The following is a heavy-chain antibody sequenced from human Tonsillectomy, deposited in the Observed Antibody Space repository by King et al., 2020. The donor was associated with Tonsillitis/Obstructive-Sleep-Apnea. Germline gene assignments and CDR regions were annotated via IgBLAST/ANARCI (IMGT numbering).Heavy chain of an antibody. CDR3: AKDMGLNYGAFDI. J-gene: IGHJ3*02. V-gene: IGHV3-9*01. Sequence: VQLVESGGGLVQPGRSLRLSCAASGFTFDDYAMHWVRQAPGKGLEWVSGISWNSGSIGYADSVKGRFTISRDNAKNSLYLQMNSLRAEDTALYYCAKDMGLNYGAFDIWGEGTMVSVSS. CDR2: ISWNSGSI. CDR1: GFTFDDYA. D-gene: IGHD1-7*01.